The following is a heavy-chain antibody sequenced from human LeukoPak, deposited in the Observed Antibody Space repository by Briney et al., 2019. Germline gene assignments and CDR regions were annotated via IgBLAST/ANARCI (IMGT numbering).Heavy chain of an antibody. CDR1: AFTFSSYA. J-gene: IGHJ5*02. Sequence: GGSLRLSCAASAFTFSSYAMSWVRQASGKGLEWVSAIIGSGDNTYYADSVKGRFTISRDNSKNTLYLQMNNLRAEDTAVYYCATSPTFDPWGQGTLVTISS. V-gene: IGHV3-23*01. CDR2: IIGSGDNT. CDR3: ATSPTFDP.